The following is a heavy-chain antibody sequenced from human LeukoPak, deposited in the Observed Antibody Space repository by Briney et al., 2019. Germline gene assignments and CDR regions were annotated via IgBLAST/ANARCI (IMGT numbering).Heavy chain of an antibody. CDR2: IYYSEST. CDR1: GGSISSGGYY. D-gene: IGHD1-26*01. CDR3: ARGAGSYQNNWFDP. V-gene: IGHV4-31*03. Sequence: PSETLSLTCTVSGGSISSGGYYWSWIRQHPGKGLEWIGYIYYSESTYYNPSLKSRVTISVDTSKNQFSLKLGSETAADTAVYYCARGAGSYQNNWFDPWGQGTLVTVSS. J-gene: IGHJ5*02.